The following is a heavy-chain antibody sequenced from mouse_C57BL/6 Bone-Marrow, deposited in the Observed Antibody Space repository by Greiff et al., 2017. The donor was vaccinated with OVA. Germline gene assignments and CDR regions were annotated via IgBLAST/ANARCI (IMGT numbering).Heavy chain of an antibody. J-gene: IGHJ2*01. CDR2: IDPSDSYT. V-gene: IGHV1-50*01. Sequence: QVQLQQPGAELVKPGASVKLSCKASGYTFTSYWMQWVKQRPGQGLEWIGEIDPSDSYTNYNQKFKGKATLTVDTSSSTAYMQLSSLTSEDSAVYYCARYDGSSYDYWGQGTTLTVSS. CDR3: ARYDGSSYDY. D-gene: IGHD1-1*01. CDR1: GYTFTSYW.